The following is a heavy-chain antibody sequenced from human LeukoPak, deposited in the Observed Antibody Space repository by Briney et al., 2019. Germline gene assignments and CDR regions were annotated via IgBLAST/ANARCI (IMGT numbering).Heavy chain of an antibody. Sequence: ASVKISRKAPGYTFTDYYMHWVQQAPGKGREWMGRVDPEDGEPIYAEKFQGRVTITADTSTDTAYMELSSLRSEDTAVYYCATGQLVEMDVWGKGTTVTVSS. CDR3: ATGQLVEMDV. J-gene: IGHJ6*04. V-gene: IGHV1-69-2*01. CDR2: VDPEDGEP. CDR1: GYTFTDYY. D-gene: IGHD6-6*01.